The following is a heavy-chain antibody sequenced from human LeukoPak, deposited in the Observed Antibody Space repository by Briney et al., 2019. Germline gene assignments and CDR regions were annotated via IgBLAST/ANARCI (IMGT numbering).Heavy chain of an antibody. CDR1: GYTFTSYG. D-gene: IGHD4-11*01. V-gene: IGHV1-18*01. CDR3: ARSLPIDYSNYHWFDP. Sequence: ASVKVSCKASGYTFTSYGISWVRQAPGQGLEWMGWISAYNGNTNYAQKLQGRVTMTTDTSTSTAYMELRSLGSDDTAVYYCARSLPIDYSNYHWFDPWGQGTLVTVSS. J-gene: IGHJ5*02. CDR2: ISAYNGNT.